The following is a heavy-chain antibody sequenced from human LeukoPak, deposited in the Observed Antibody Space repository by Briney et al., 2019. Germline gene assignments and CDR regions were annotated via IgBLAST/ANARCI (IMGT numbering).Heavy chain of an antibody. J-gene: IGHJ4*02. CDR3: ASTGYDSSGYVY. D-gene: IGHD3-22*01. CDR2: ISSSGSTI. CDR1: GFTFSSYE. Sequence: PGGSLRLSCAASGFTFSSYEMNWVRQAPGKGLEWVSYISSSGSTIYYADSVKGRLTISRDNAKNSLYLQMNSLRAEDTAVYYCASTGYDSSGYVYWGQGTLVTVSS. V-gene: IGHV3-48*03.